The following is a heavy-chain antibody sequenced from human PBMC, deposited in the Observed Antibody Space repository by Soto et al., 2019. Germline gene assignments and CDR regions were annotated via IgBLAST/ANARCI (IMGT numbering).Heavy chain of an antibody. V-gene: IGHV1-8*02. D-gene: IGHD3-10*01. CDR3: ARAPGYYGSGSYPE. J-gene: IGHJ4*02. Sequence: QVQLVQSGAEGKKPGASVKVSCKASGYTFTSHDINWVRQAAGQGLEWMGGMNPNSGNTGYAQKFQGRVTMTRNTSISTAYMELSSLRSEDTAVYYCARAPGYYGSGSYPEWGQGTLVTVSS. CDR1: GYTFTSHD. CDR2: MNPNSGNT.